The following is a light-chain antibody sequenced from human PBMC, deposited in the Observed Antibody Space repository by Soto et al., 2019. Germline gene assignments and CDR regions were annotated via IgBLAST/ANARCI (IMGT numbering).Light chain of an antibody. J-gene: IGLJ1*01. Sequence: QAVVTQPRSVSGSPGQSVTISCTGTSSDVGGYNYVSWYQQHPGKAPKLMIYDVSKRPSGVPDRFSGSKSGNTASLTISGLQAEDEADYYCCSYAGSYIVFGTGTKLTVL. CDR2: DVS. CDR1: SSDVGGYNY. V-gene: IGLV2-11*01. CDR3: CSYAGSYIV.